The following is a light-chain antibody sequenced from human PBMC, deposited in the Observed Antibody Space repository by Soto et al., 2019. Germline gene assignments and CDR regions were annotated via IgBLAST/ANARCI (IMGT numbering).Light chain of an antibody. J-gene: IGKJ1*01. CDR1: QGLVFSDGNTY. CDR3: LQDTQWPWT. Sequence: DVVLTPPPLSLSVSLGQPASISCRSSQGLVFSDGNTYLHWLQQRPGQSPRRLIYKVSNRDSGVPDRYNGSGSGTHFTLTISRVEAEDVGVYYCLQDTQWPWTIGQGPKGEV. CDR2: KVS. V-gene: IGKV2-30*01.